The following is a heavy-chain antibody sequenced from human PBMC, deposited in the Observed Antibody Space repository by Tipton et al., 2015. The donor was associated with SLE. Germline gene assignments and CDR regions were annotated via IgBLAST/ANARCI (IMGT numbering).Heavy chain of an antibody. Sequence: GSLRLSCAGSGFTFSDYYMGWIRQAPGKGLEWVSYISGSGSTIYYADSVKGRFTISRDNAKNSLYLQMNSLRAEDTAVYYCARDGLGYDVWSWGQGTLVTVSS. CDR3: ARDGLGYDVWS. CDR2: ISGSGSTI. V-gene: IGHV3-11*04. J-gene: IGHJ4*02. CDR1: GFTFSDYY. D-gene: IGHD3-3*01.